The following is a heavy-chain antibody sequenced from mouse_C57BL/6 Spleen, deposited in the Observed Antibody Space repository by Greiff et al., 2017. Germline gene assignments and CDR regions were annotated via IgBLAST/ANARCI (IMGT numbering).Heavy chain of an antibody. CDR2: IDPSDSYT. CDR3: ARRFSITTVVAGDVDY. Sequence: VQLQQPGAELVMPGASVKLSCKASGYTFTSYWMHWVQQRPGQGLEWIGEIDPSDSYTNYHQKFKGKSTLTVDKSSSTAYLQLSSLTSEESAVYYCARRFSITTVVAGDVDYWGQGTTLTVSS. D-gene: IGHD1-1*01. J-gene: IGHJ2*01. V-gene: IGHV1-69*01. CDR1: GYTFTSYW.